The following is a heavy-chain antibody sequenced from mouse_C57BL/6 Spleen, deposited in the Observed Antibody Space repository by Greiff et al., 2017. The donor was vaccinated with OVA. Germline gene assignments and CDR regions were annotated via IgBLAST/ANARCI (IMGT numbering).Heavy chain of an antibody. Sequence: VQLQQSGPVLVKPGASVKMSCKASGYTFTDYYMNWVKQSHGKSLEWIGVINPYNGGTSYNQKFKGKATLTVDKSSSTAYMELNSLTSEDSAVYYCARSIYYDYVHYYDYWGHGTTLTFSS. CDR3: ARSIYYDYVHYYDY. V-gene: IGHV1-19*01. CDR1: GYTFTDYY. D-gene: IGHD2-4*01. CDR2: INPYNGGT. J-gene: IGHJ2*01.